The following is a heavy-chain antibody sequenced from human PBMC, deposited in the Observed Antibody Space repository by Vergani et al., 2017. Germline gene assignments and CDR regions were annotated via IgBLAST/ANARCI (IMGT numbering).Heavy chain of an antibody. V-gene: IGHV1-69*17. CDR1: GGTFSSYA. D-gene: IGHD3-10*01. Sequence: QVQLVQSGAEVKKPGSSVKVSCKASGGTFSSYAISWVRQAPGQGLEWMGGIIPIFGIANYAQKFQGRVTITADKSTSTAYMELSSLRSEDTAVYYCARDTILWFGELPNYYYGMDVWGQGTTVTVSS. J-gene: IGHJ6*02. CDR3: ARDTILWFGELPNYYYGMDV. CDR2: IIPIFGIA.